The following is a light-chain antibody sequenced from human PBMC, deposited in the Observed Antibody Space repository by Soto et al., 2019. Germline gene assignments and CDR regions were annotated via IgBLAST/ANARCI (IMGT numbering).Light chain of an antibody. V-gene: IGKV3-11*01. CDR3: QQRSNGPLT. Sequence: EIVLTQSPATLSLSPRQGDTLSCTASQSIPNYLGWYKQKPGQVPLLLIYDVSNRATGIPARSSGSGSGTVFTLATSSLEPDDFAVYYCQQRSNGPLTFGGGTKVEIK. J-gene: IGKJ4*01. CDR2: DVS. CDR1: QSIPNY.